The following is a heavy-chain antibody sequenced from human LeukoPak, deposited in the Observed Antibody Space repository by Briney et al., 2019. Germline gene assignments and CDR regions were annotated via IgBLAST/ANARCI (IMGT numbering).Heavy chain of an antibody. D-gene: IGHD2-2*01. CDR1: GFTFSSYA. J-gene: IGHJ4*02. CDR2: ISGSGGST. CDR3: AKRVSIVVYPPGAAARVAFDY. Sequence: GGSLRLSCAASGFTFSSYAMSWVRQAPGKGLEWVPAISGSGGSTYYADSVKGRFTISRDNSKDTLYLQMNSLRAEDTAVYYCAKRVSIVVYPPGAAARVAFDYWGQGTLVTVSS. V-gene: IGHV3-23*01.